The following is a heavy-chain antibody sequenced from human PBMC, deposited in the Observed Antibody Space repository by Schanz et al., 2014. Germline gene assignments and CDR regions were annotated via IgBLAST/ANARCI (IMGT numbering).Heavy chain of an antibody. CDR1: GYSFTKYG. Sequence: QVQLVQSGSEVKKPGDSVKVSCETSGYSFTKYGINWVRQAPGQGLEWMGWMNPTTGNRGYAQNFQGRVTMTRDTSLKTAYMEMTDLKFEDAGLYYCARDRVSFVRGPLGVDWGQGTQVIVSS. V-gene: IGHV1-8*01. CDR2: MNPTTGNR. J-gene: IGHJ4*02. D-gene: IGHD3-10*01. CDR3: ARDRVSFVRGPLGVD.